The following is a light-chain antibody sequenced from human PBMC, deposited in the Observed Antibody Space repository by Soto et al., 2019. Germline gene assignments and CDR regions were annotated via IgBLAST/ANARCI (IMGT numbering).Light chain of an antibody. J-gene: IGKJ2*01. Sequence: DIQMTQSPSALSASVGDKVTITCRASQSISRWLAWYQQKPGKAPKLLIYKASSLQGGVPSRFSGSGSGTEFTLTISGLQPDDVATYYCHQYSGLYTFGQGTKLEI. CDR3: HQYSGLYT. CDR2: KAS. V-gene: IGKV1-5*03. CDR1: QSISRW.